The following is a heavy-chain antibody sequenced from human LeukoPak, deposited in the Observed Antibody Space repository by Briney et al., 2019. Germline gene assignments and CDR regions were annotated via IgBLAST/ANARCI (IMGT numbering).Heavy chain of an antibody. Sequence: PGRSLRLSCAASGFTFSSYVMNWVRQAPGKGLEWGAVISYDGSNKYYADSVKGRFTISRDNSKNTLYLQMNSLRTEDTAVYYCARMTGGLDSWGQGTPVTVSS. D-gene: IGHD1-14*01. CDR2: ISYDGSNK. J-gene: IGHJ4*02. V-gene: IGHV3-30-3*01. CDR1: GFTFSSYV. CDR3: ARMTGGLDS.